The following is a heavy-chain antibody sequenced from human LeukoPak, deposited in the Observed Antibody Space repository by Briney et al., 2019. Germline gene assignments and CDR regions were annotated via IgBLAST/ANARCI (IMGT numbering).Heavy chain of an antibody. CDR1: GFTFTNNW. J-gene: IGHJ5*02. CDR3: ARGRGWIDP. Sequence: GGSLRLSCAASGFTFTNNWMTWFRQAPGKGLEWVANVNEDGSEKNYVDSVTGRFTISRDNAKNSVYLQMNNLRVEETAVYYCARGRGWIDPWGQGTLVTVSS. D-gene: IGHD5-24*01. CDR2: VNEDGSEK. V-gene: IGHV3-7*01.